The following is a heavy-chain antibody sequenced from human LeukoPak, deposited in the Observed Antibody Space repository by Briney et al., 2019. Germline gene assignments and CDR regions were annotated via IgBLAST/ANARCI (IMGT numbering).Heavy chain of an antibody. D-gene: IGHD3-22*01. V-gene: IGHV3-33*01. J-gene: IGHJ4*02. CDR3: ARGLFNYDNSGLNY. Sequence: GGSLRLSCAASGFTFSSYASYWVGQAPGKGLEWVTNIWYDGSNKYYADSVKGRFTISRDNSKNTLYLQMNSLRAEDTAVYYCARGLFNYDNSGLNYWGQGTRVTVSS. CDR2: IWYDGSNK. CDR1: GFTFSSYA.